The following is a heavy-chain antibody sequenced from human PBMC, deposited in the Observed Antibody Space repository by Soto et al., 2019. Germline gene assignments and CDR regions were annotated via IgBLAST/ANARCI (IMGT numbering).Heavy chain of an antibody. CDR1: GFTFSSYS. J-gene: IGHJ4*02. D-gene: IGHD6-19*01. Sequence: PGGSLRLSCAASGFTFSSYSMNWVRQAPGKGLEWVSYISSSSSTIYYADSVKGRFTISRDNAKNSLYLQMNSLRDEDTAVYYCAREKPSYSSGLVSDYWGQGTLVTVSS. CDR3: AREKPSYSSGLVSDY. CDR2: ISSSSSTI. V-gene: IGHV3-48*02.